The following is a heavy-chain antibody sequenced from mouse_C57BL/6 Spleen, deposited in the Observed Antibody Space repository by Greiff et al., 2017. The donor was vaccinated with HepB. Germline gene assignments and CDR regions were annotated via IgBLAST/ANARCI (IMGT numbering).Heavy chain of an antibody. Sequence: QVQLKESGPELVKPGASVKISCKASGYAFSSSWMNWVKQRPGKGLEWIGRIYAGDGDTNYNGKFKGKATLTADKSSSTAYMQLSSLTSEDSAVYFCARSWEGPYYAMDYWGQGTSVTVSS. V-gene: IGHV1-82*01. CDR1: GYAFSSSW. D-gene: IGHD4-1*01. J-gene: IGHJ4*01. CDR2: IYAGDGDT. CDR3: ARSWEGPYYAMDY.